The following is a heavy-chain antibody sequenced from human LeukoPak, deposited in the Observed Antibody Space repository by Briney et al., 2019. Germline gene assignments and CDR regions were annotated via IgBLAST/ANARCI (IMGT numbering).Heavy chain of an antibody. D-gene: IGHD4-23*01. V-gene: IGHV4-30-4*01. CDR3: ARDLLNEGNHLDY. CDR2: IYYSGST. J-gene: IGHJ4*02. CDR1: GGSISSGDYY. Sequence: PPQTLSLTCTVSGGSISSGDYYWSWIRQPPGKGLEWIGYIYYSGSTYYNPSLKSRVTISVDTSKNQFSLKLSSVTAADTAVYYCARDLLNEGNHLDYWGQGTLVTVS.